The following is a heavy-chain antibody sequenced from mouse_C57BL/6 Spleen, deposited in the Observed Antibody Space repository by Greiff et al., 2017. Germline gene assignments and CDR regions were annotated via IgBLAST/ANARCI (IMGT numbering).Heavy chain of an antibody. V-gene: IGHV5-17*01. CDR2: ISSGSSTI. CDR1: GFTFSDSG. CDR3: ARIYGSSYGFAY. Sequence: EVKVVESGGGLVKPGGSLKLSCAASGFTFSDSGMHWVRQAPEKGLEWVAYISSGSSTIYYADTVKGRFTISRDNAKNTLFLQMTSLRSEDTAMYYCARIYGSSYGFAYWGQGTLVTVSA. J-gene: IGHJ3*01. D-gene: IGHD1-1*01.